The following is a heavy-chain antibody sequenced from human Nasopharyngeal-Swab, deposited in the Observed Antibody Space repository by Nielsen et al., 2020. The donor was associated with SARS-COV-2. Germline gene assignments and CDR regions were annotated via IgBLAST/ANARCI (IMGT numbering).Heavy chain of an antibody. CDR3: ARAPIVVVITAFDY. D-gene: IGHD3-22*01. CDR2: IYYSGST. CDR1: GGSISSGGYY. V-gene: IGHV4-31*02. J-gene: IGHJ4*02. Sequence: SCPVSGGSISSGGYYWSWIRQHPGKGLEWIGYIYYSGSTYYNPSLKSRVTISIDTSKNQFSLKLSSVTAADTAVYYCARAPIVVVITAFDYWGQGTLVTVSS.